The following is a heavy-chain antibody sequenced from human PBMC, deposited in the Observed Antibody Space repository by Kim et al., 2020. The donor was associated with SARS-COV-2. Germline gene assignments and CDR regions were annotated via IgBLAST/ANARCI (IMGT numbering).Heavy chain of an antibody. CDR3: AREVFTVTGFFDI. V-gene: IGHV4-31*02. D-gene: IGHD4-17*01. Sequence: SNPSLKSRVTKSVGTSKNQFSRKLSSVTTADTAVYYCAREVFTVTGFFDIWGQGTMVTVSS. J-gene: IGHJ3*02.